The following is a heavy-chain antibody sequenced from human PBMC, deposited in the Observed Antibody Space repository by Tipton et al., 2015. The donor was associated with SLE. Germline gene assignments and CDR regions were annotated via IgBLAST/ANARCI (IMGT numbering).Heavy chain of an antibody. CDR1: GGSINNYY. J-gene: IGHJ4*02. CDR3: ARFGPFTAAHKNYFDS. Sequence: TLSLTCTVSGGSINNYYWSWIRQPAGKGLEWIGRIYPTGSTNYNPSLKSRVTMSLDTSKNQFSLKLSSVTAADTAVYFCARFGPFTAAHKNYFDSWGQGTLVTVSS. CDR2: IYPTGST. V-gene: IGHV4-4*07. D-gene: IGHD6-13*01.